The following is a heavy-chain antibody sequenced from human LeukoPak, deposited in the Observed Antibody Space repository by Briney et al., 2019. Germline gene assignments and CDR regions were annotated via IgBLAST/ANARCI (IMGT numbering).Heavy chain of an antibody. CDR2: ISYDGSNK. J-gene: IGHJ3*02. D-gene: IGHD3-10*01. Sequence: GGSLRLSCAASGFTFSSYAMSWVRQAPGKGLEWVAVISYDGSNKYYADSVKGRFTISRDNSKNTLYLQMNSLRAEDTAVYYCARVRELLWFGELRDAFDIWGQGTMVTVSS. CDR3: ARVRELLWFGELRDAFDI. CDR1: GFTFSSYA. V-gene: IGHV3-30-3*01.